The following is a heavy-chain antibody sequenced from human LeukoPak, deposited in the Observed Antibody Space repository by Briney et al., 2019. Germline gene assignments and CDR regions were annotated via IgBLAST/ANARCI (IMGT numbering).Heavy chain of an antibody. CDR1: GYSFTSYW. CDR2: IYPGDSDT. V-gene: IGHV5-51*01. Sequence: GESLKISCKGSGYSFTSYWIGWVRQMPGKGLEWMGIIYPGDSDTRYSPSFQGQVTISADKSISTAYLQWSSLKASDTAMYYCARQGWNDVYYYYYMDVWGKGTTVTVSS. J-gene: IGHJ6*03. CDR3: ARQGWNDVYYYYYMDV. D-gene: IGHD1-1*01.